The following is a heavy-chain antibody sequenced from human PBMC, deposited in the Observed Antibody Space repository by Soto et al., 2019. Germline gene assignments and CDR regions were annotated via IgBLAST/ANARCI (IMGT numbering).Heavy chain of an antibody. CDR3: ATLTMSELLDY. CDR2: ISSSSSYI. V-gene: IGHV3-21*01. CDR1: GFTFSSYS. J-gene: IGHJ4*02. Sequence: GGSLRLSCAASGFTFSSYSMNWVRQAPGKGLEWVSSISSSSSYIYYADLVKGRFTISRDNAKNSLYLQMNSLRAEDTAVYYCATLTMSELLDYWGQGTLVTVSS. D-gene: IGHD1-26*01.